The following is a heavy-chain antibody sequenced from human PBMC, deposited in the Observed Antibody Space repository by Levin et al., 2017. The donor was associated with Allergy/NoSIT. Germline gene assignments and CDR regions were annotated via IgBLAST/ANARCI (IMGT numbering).Heavy chain of an antibody. J-gene: IGHJ4*02. V-gene: IGHV3-53*01. CDR3: ATRIRFSPDSSGYFDH. D-gene: IGHD6-19*01. CDR1: GFSVSSYY. CDR2: IYRTSST. Sequence: PGGSLRLSCAVSGFSVSSYYMGWVRQAPGKGLEWVSVIYRTSSTYYADSVEGRFTVSRDNSKNMMFLQMNNLRVEDTAVYYCATRIRFSPDSSGYFDHWGQGTLVTVSS.